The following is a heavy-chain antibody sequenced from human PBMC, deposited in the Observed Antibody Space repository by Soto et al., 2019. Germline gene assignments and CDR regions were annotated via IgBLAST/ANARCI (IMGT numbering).Heavy chain of an antibody. CDR2: RSHSGGT. V-gene: IGHV4-34*01. D-gene: IGHD1-1*01. CDR3: ARVERGTATTVVDAFDI. Sequence: QVQLQQWGAGLLKPSETLSLTCAVYGGFVSSGSYYWSWSRQPPGKGLEWIGERSHSGGTHFNPYLKSRVTISVDTSKNQCSLKMSSVTAADTALYYCARVERGTATTVVDAFDIWGPGTMVTVSS. J-gene: IGHJ3*02. CDR1: GGFVSSGSYY.